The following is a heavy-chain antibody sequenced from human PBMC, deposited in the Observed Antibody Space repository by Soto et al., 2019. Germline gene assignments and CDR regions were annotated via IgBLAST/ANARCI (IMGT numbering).Heavy chain of an antibody. D-gene: IGHD6-25*01. J-gene: IGHJ3*02. CDR3: ARDVSPGSSGCYLDAFDI. V-gene: IGHV3-7*05. CDR1: GFTFGNYW. CDR2: IKGDGSAK. Sequence: EVQLVEPGGGLVQPGGSLRLSCAASGFTFGNYWMTWVRQAPGKGLEWVANIKGDGSAKSYLDSVRGRFTVSRDNAENSQFLQMNILRAEDTALYYCARDVSPGSSGCYLDAFDIWGQGTMVTVS.